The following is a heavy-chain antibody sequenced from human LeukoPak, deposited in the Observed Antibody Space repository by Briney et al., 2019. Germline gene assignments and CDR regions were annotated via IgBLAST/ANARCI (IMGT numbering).Heavy chain of an antibody. J-gene: IGHJ4*02. D-gene: IGHD2-2*01. V-gene: IGHV4-59*01. CDR1: GGSISSYY. Sequence: SETLSLTCTVSGGSISSYYWSWIRQPPGKGLEWIGDIYYSGGTNYNPSLKSRVTISVDTSKNQFSLKLSAVTAADTAVYYCARDKKGASCYDYWGQGTLVTVSS. CDR3: ARDKKGASCYDY. CDR2: IYYSGGT.